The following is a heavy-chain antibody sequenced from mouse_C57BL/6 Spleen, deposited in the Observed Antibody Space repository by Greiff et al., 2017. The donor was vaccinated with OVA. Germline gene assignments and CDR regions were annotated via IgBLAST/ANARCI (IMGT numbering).Heavy chain of an antibody. CDR3: ARDTTVVGGALYAMDY. Sequence: QVQLQQPGAELVKPGASVKLSCKASGYTFTSYWMHWVKQRPGQGLEWIGMIHPNSGSTNYNEKFKSKATLTVDKSSSTAYMQLSSLTSEDSAVYYCARDTTVVGGALYAMDYWGQGTSVTVSS. V-gene: IGHV1-64*01. J-gene: IGHJ4*01. CDR1: GYTFTSYW. CDR2: IHPNSGST. D-gene: IGHD1-1*01.